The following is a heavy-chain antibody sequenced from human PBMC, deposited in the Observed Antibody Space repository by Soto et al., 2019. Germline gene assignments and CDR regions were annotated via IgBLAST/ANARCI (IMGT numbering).Heavy chain of an antibody. CDR1: GGSISSYY. D-gene: IGHD1-26*01. J-gene: IGHJ4*02. Sequence: SETLSLTCTVSGGSISSYYWSWIRQPPGKGLEWIGYIYYSGSTNYNPSLKSRVTISVDTSKNQFSLKLSSVTAADTAVYYCAGGLRGSYGYWGQGTLVTVSS. V-gene: IGHV4-59*01. CDR3: AGGLRGSYGY. CDR2: IYYSGST.